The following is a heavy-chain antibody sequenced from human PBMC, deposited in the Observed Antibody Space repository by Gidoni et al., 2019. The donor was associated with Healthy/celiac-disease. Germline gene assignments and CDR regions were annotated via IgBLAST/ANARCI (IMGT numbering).Heavy chain of an antibody. J-gene: IGHJ3*02. CDR1: GGSISTSSHS. CDR3: ARHPVYYDSSGYYLSDAFDI. CDR2: IYYSGST. V-gene: IGHV4-39*01. D-gene: IGHD3-22*01. Sequence: QLPLQASGPGLVKPSETLSLTCTVSGGSISTSSHSWSWIRQPPGKGLEWIGSIYYSGSTYYNPSLKSRVTISVDTSKNQFSLKLSSVTAADTAVYYCARHPVYYDSSGYYLSDAFDIWGQGTMVTVSS.